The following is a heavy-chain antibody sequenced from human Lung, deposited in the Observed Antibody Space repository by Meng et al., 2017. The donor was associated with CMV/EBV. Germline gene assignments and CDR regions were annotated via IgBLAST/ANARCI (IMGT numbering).Heavy chain of an antibody. CDR1: GFTFKNNY. J-gene: IGHJ4*02. V-gene: IGHV3-66*02. Sequence: GESLKISCAGSGFTFKNNYMTWVRQFPGKGLEWVSVISSGVSTYYADSVKGRFTISRDNSKNTLYLQMNSLRAEDTAVYYCASSHFGESSLDYWGPGALVNGAS. D-gene: IGHD3-10*01. CDR3: ASSHFGESSLDY. CDR2: ISSGVST.